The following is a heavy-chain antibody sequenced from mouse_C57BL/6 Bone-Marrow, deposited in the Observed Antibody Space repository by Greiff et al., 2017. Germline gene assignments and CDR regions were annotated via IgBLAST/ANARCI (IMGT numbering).Heavy chain of an antibody. D-gene: IGHD1-1*02. CDR3: DRGWGWFAY. Sequence: QVQLQQPGAELVRPGSSVKLSCKASGYTFTSYWMDWVKQRPGQGLEWIGNIYPSDSETHYNQKFKDKATLTVAKSSSTAYMQLSSLPSEDSAVYFCDRGWGWFAYWGQGTLVTVSA. J-gene: IGHJ3*01. CDR2: IYPSDSET. CDR1: GYTFTSYW. V-gene: IGHV1-61*01.